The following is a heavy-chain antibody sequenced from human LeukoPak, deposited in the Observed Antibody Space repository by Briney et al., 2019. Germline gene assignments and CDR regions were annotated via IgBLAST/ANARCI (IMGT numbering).Heavy chain of an antibody. V-gene: IGHV3-33*01. D-gene: IGHD6-13*01. CDR1: GFTFSSYG. CDR2: IWYDGSNK. Sequence: GRSLRLSCAASGFTFSSYGMHWVRQAPGKGLEWVAVIWYDGSNKYYADSVKGRFTISRDNSKNTLYLQMNSLRAEDTAVYYCARAGSSWQVDCWGQGTLVTVSS. J-gene: IGHJ4*02. CDR3: ARAGSSWQVDC.